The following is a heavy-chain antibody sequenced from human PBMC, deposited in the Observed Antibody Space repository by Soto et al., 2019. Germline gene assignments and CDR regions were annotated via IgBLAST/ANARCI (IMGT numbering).Heavy chain of an antibody. V-gene: IGHV1-69*13. Sequence: SVKVSCKASGGTFSSYAISWVRQAPGQGLEWMGGIIPIFGTANYAQKFQGRVTITADESTSTAYMELSSLRSEDTAVYYCAREDCGGDCYNYYGMDVWGQGTTVTVS. CDR3: AREDCGGDCYNYYGMDV. CDR2: IIPIFGTA. CDR1: GGTFSSYA. J-gene: IGHJ6*02. D-gene: IGHD2-21*02.